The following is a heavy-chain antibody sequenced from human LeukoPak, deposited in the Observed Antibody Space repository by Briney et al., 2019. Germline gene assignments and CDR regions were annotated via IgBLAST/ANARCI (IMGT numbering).Heavy chain of an antibody. J-gene: IGHJ6*02. D-gene: IGHD2-2*02. Sequence: SETLSLTCAVSVGSINSGNWWSWVRQSPGKGLGWIGEIYNNGTPNYNPSLKSRVTISADTSKKHLSLKMTSVTAADTAVYYCATAPILRGEGGEHYKYGMDVWGQGTTVIVSS. CDR2: IYNNGTP. CDR1: VGSINSGNW. CDR3: ATAPILRGEGGEHYKYGMDV. V-gene: IGHV4-4*02.